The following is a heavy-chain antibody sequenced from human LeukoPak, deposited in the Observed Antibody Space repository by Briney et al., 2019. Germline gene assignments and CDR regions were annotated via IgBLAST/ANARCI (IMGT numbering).Heavy chain of an antibody. V-gene: IGHV3-74*01. CDR2: INSDGSST. D-gene: IGHD1-26*01. Sequence: QPGGSLRLSCAASGFTFSSYWMHWVRQAPGQGLVWVSRINSDGSSTSYADSVKGRFTISRDNAKNSLYLQMNSLRDEDTALYYCTSTGILGATTGVGLFDFWGQGTLVTVSS. CDR1: GFTFSSYW. J-gene: IGHJ4*02. CDR3: TSTGILGATTGVGLFDF.